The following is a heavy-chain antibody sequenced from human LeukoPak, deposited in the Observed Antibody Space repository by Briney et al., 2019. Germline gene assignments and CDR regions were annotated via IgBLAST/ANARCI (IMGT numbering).Heavy chain of an antibody. CDR2: ISYDGSNK. CDR1: GFTFSSYA. Sequence: GGSLRLSCAASGFTFSSYAMHWVRQAPGKGLEWVAVISYDGSNKYYADSVKGRFTISRDNSKNTLYLQMNSLRAEDTAVYYCARTDYWGQGTLVTVSS. J-gene: IGHJ4*02. V-gene: IGHV3-30*04. CDR3: ARTDY.